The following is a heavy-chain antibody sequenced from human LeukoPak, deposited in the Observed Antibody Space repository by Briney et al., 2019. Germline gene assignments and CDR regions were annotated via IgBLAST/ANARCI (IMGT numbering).Heavy chain of an antibody. V-gene: IGHV3-30*18. J-gene: IGHJ3*02. CDR1: GFTFSSYG. CDR3: AKLMCSSTSCYELGAFDI. CDR2: ISYDGSNK. D-gene: IGHD2-2*01. Sequence: GRSLRLSCAASGFTFSSYGMQWVRQAPGNGLEWVAVISYDGSNKYYADSVKGRFTIFRDNSKNSLYLQMNSLRAEDTAVYYCAKLMCSSTSCYELGAFDIWGQGTMVTVSS.